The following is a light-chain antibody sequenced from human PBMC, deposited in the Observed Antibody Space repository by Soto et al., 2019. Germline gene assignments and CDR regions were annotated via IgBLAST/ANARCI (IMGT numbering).Light chain of an antibody. CDR3: QQYNEWPIT. V-gene: IGKV3-15*01. Sequence: EVVMTPSPATLSLSPGERATLSCRASQSVSSLLAWYQQKPGQAPRLLIYRASTRATGISGRFSGSGSGTEFTLTITSLQSEDFALYYCQQYNEWPITFGQGTRLEIK. J-gene: IGKJ5*01. CDR1: QSVSSL. CDR2: RAS.